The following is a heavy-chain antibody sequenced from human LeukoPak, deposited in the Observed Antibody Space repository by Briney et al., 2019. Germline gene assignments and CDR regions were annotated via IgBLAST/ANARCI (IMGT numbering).Heavy chain of an antibody. D-gene: IGHD6-19*01. CDR2: INHSGST. J-gene: IGHJ4*02. V-gene: IGHV4-34*01. Sequence: SETLSLTCAVYGGSFSGYYWSWIRQPAGKGLEWMGEINHSGSTNYNPSLKSRVTISVDTSKNQFSLKLSSVTAADTAVYYCARGPPYSSGWYGAYWGQGTLVTVSS. CDR3: ARGPPYSSGWYGAY. CDR1: GGSFSGYY.